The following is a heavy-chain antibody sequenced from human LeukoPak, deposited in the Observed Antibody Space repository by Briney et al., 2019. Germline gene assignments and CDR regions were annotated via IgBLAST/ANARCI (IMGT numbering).Heavy chain of an antibody. CDR3: ARASEDMITFGGVIVIGYFDY. CDR2: INHSGST. J-gene: IGHJ4*02. V-gene: IGHV4-34*01. D-gene: IGHD3-16*02. CDR1: GGSFSDYY. Sequence: SETLSLTCAVYGGSFSDYYWNWIRQPPGKGLEWVGEINHSGSTNYNPSLKSRVTISVDTSKNQFSLKLSSVTAADTAVYYCARASEDMITFGGVIVIGYFDYWGQGTLVTVSS.